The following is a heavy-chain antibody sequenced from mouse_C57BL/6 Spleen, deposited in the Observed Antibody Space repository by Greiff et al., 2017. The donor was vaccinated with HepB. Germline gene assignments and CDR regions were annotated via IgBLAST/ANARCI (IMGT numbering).Heavy chain of an antibody. CDR2: IDPSDSYT. J-gene: IGHJ3*01. D-gene: IGHD2-4*01. CDR3: ARSLYDYGAWFAY. CDR1: GYTFTSYW. V-gene: IGHV1-50*01. Sequence: VQLQQSGAELVKPGASVKLSCKASGYTFTSYWMQWVKQRPGQGLEWIGEIDPSDSYTNYNQKFKGKATLTVDTSSSTAYMQLSSLTSEDSAVYYCARSLYDYGAWFAYWGQGTLVTVSA.